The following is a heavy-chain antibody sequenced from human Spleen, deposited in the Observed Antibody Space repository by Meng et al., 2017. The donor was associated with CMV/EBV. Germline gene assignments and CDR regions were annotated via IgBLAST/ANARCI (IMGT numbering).Heavy chain of an antibody. J-gene: IGHJ5*02. CDR3: ARGGYCSGGSCYEGWFDP. CDR1: GGFISSYY. Sequence: QGHLQESGQGLGKPSEPLSLPGTVSGGFISSYYWSWIRQPAGKGLEWIGRIYTSGSTNYTPSLKSRVTMSVDTSKNQFSLKLSSVTAADTAVYYCARGGYCSGGSCYEGWFDPWGQGTLVTVSS. V-gene: IGHV4-4*07. D-gene: IGHD2-15*01. CDR2: IYTSGST.